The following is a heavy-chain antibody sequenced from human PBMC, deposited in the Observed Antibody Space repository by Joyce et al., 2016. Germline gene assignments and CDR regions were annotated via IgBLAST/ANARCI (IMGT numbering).Heavy chain of an antibody. CDR1: GFNISTYY. CDR2: IYTGGST. CDR3: ARDKGYSNDY. D-gene: IGHD4-11*01. J-gene: IGHJ4*02. Sequence: EVQLVESGGGLIQPGGSLGLSCAASGFNISTYYMAWVRQAPGKGLEWVALIYTGGSTFYPDSVRGRCTVSRDNSKNTMYLQMTSLRVEDTGLYYCARDKGYSNDYWGQGTLVTVSS. V-gene: IGHV3-53*01.